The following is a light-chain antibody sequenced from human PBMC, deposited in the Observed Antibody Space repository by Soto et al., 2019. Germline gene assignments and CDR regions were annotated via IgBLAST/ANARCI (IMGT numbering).Light chain of an antibody. J-gene: IGLJ1*01. CDR2: GVT. CDR3: TSYTSTTSYV. Sequence: QSVLTQPASVSGSPGQSITISCSGTSGDVGAYNYVSWYQQNPGKAPKLMIYGVTNRPSGISNRFSGSKSGNTASLTISGLQAGDEADYYCTSYTSTTSYVFGTGTKVTVL. V-gene: IGLV2-14*01. CDR1: SGDVGAYNY.